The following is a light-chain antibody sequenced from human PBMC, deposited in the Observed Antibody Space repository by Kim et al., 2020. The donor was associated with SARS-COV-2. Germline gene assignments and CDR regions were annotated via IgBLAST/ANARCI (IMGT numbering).Light chain of an antibody. CDR3: QHYNNWPPTLT. V-gene: IGKV3-15*01. CDR2: VAA. CDR1: QSGSII. J-gene: IGKJ4*01. Sequence: PGEGADLAFRAIQSGSIILAWDQQNPGPAPRLLIYVAATRATGIPARFSGSGSGTEFTLTISSLQSEAFAVYYCQHYNNWPPTLTFGGGTKVDIK.